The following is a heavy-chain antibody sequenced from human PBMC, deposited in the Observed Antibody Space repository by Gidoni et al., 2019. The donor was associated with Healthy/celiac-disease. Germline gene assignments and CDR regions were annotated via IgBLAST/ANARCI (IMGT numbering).Heavy chain of an antibody. CDR3: ASFIRPSSIAARTDAFDI. V-gene: IGHV5-51*03. J-gene: IGHJ3*02. CDR1: GYSFTSYW. D-gene: IGHD6-6*01. Sequence: EVQLVQSGAEVKKPGESLKISCKGSGYSFTSYWIGWVRQMPGKGLEWMGIIYPGDSDTRYSPSFQGQVTISADKSISTAYLQWSSLKASDTAMYYCASFIRPSSIAARTDAFDIWGQGTMVTVSS. CDR2: IYPGDSDT.